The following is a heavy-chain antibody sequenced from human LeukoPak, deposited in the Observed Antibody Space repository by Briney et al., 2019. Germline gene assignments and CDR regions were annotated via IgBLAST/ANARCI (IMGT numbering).Heavy chain of an antibody. CDR2: IYYSGST. CDR3: ARHSRGVRYYDILTGYYEY. V-gene: IGHV4-30-4*08. CDR1: GGSISSGDYY. D-gene: IGHD3-9*01. J-gene: IGHJ4*02. Sequence: PSETLSLTCTVSGGSISSGDYYWSWIRQPPGKGLEWIGYIYYSGSTYYNPSLKSRVTISVDTSKNQFSLKVSSVTAADTAVYYCARHSRGVRYYDILTGYYEYWGQGTLVTVSS.